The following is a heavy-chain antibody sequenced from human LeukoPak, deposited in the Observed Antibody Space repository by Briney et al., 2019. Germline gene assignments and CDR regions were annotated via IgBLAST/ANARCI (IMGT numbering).Heavy chain of an antibody. CDR3: AKDRSSSWSLYYFDY. D-gene: IGHD6-13*01. J-gene: IGHJ4*02. CDR1: GFTVSSNY. V-gene: IGHV3-66*01. CDR2: IYSGGST. Sequence: LSGGSLRLSCAASGFTVSSNYMSWVRQAPGKGLEWVSVIYSGGSTYYADSVKGRFTISRDNSKNTLYLQMNSLRAEDTAVYYCAKDRSSSWSLYYFDYWGQGTLVTVSS.